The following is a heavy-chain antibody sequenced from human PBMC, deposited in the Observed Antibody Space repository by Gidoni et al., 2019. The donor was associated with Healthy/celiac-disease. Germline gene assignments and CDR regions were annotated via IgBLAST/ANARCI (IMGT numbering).Heavy chain of an antibody. Sequence: EVQLVESGGGLVQPGGSLRLSCAASGFTVSSNYMSWVRQAPGKGLEWVSVIYSGGSTYYADSVKGRFTISRDNSKNTLYLQMNSLRAEDTAVYYCARDDGSGYFNFDYWGQGTLVTVSS. V-gene: IGHV3-66*01. CDR1: GFTVSSNY. CDR2: IYSGGST. D-gene: IGHD3-22*01. CDR3: ARDDGSGYFNFDY. J-gene: IGHJ4*02.